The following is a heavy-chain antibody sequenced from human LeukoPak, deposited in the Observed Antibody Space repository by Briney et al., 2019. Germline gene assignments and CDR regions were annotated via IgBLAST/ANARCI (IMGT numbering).Heavy chain of an antibody. CDR1: GFTFSSDS. CDR2: ISSSSSYI. CDR3: ARAVGATTVDY. D-gene: IGHD1-26*01. J-gene: IGHJ4*02. Sequence: GGSLRLSCAASGFTFSSDSMNSVRQAPGKGLEWVSSISSSSSYIYYADSVKGRFTISRDNAKNSLYLQMNSLRAEDTAVYYCARAVGATTVDYWGQGTLVTVSS. V-gene: IGHV3-21*01.